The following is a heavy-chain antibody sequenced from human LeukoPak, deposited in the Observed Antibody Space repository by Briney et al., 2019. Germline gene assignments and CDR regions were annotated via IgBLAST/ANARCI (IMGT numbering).Heavy chain of an antibody. CDR3: AGLLGYCSSTSCFRYYYGMDV. CDR1: GGSISSSSYY. V-gene: IGHV4-39*01. D-gene: IGHD2-2*01. Sequence: PSETLSLTCTVSGGSISSSSYYWGWIRQPPGKGLEWIGSIYYSGSTYYNPSLKSRVTISVDTSENQFSLKLSSVTAADTAVYYCAGLLGYCSSTSCFRYYYGMDVWGQGTTVTVSS. CDR2: IYYSGST. J-gene: IGHJ6*02.